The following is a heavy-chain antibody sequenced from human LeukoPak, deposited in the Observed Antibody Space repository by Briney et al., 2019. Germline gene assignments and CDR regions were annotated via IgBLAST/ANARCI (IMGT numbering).Heavy chain of an antibody. J-gene: IGHJ4*02. Sequence: GGPLRLSCAASGFTFRNYGMSWVRQAPGKGLEWVSAISDNGGSTYYADSAKGRFTISRDNSKNTLYLQMNSLGGDDTAVYHCAKAPSSGYCSSTSCYYESWGQGTLVTVSS. CDR3: AKAPSSGYCSSTSCYYES. V-gene: IGHV3-23*01. CDR1: GFTFRNYG. D-gene: IGHD2-2*01. CDR2: ISDNGGST.